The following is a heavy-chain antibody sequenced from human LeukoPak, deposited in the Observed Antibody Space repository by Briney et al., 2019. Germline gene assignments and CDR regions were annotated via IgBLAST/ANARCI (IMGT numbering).Heavy chain of an antibody. CDR2: IWYDGSKT. CDR3: AKDIYGTFDY. D-gene: IGHD3-10*01. V-gene: IGHV3-33*06. J-gene: IGHJ4*02. CDR1: GFSFSSNG. Sequence: GRSMRLSCAASGFSFSSNGMHWLRQAPGKGLEWVAVIWYDGSKTHYADSVEGRFTISRDNSKNTLYLQMNSLRAEDTAVYYCAKDIYGTFDYWGQGTLVTVSS.